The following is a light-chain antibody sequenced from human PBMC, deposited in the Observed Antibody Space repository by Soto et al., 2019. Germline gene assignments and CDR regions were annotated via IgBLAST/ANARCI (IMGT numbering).Light chain of an antibody. CDR1: SSDVGTYNL. Sequence: QSALPQPASVSGSPGQSITISCTGTSSDVGTYNLVSWYQQHPGKAPKLMIYEVSKRPSGVSNQFSGSKSVNTASLTISGLLAEDEADDYCCSYAGSSTYVFGTGTKLTVL. CDR3: CSYAGSSTYV. V-gene: IGLV2-23*02. CDR2: EVS. J-gene: IGLJ1*01.